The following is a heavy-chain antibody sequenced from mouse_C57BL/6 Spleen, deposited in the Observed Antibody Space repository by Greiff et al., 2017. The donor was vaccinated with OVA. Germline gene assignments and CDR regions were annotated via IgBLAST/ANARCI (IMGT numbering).Heavy chain of an antibody. CDR3: AILPPYAMDY. J-gene: IGHJ4*01. Sequence: EVQLQQSGPELVKPGASVKISCKASGYTFTDYYMNWVKQSHGKSLEWIGDINPNNGGTSYNQKFKGKATLTVDKSSSTAYMELLSLTSEDSAVSYCAILPPYAMDYWGQGTSVTVSS. V-gene: IGHV1-26*01. CDR1: GYTFTDYY. CDR2: INPNNGGT.